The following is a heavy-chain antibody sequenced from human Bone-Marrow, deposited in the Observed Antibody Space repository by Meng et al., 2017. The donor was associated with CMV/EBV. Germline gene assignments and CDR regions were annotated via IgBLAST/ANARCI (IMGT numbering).Heavy chain of an antibody. J-gene: IGHJ4*02. CDR3: AKVPIYITGTVFDY. CDR2: ISGSGGST. Sequence: ESLKISCAASGFTFSSYAMSWVRQAPGKGLEWVSAISGSGGSTYYADSVKGRFTISRDNSKNTLYLQMNSLRAEDTAVYYCAKVPIYITGTVFDYWGQGTLVTVSS. V-gene: IGHV3-23*01. CDR1: GFTFSSYA. D-gene: IGHD1-20*01.